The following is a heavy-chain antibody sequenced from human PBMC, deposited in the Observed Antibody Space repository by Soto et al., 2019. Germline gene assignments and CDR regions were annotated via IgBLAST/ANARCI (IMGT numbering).Heavy chain of an antibody. D-gene: IGHD3-22*01. CDR2: INSDGSST. Sequence: EVQLVESGGGLVQPRGSLRLSCAASGFTFSSYWMHWVRQAPGKGLVWVSRINSDGSSTSYADSVKGRFTISRDNAKNTLYLQMNSLRAEDTAVYYCARGRGLDYYDSSGQDYWGQGTLVTVSS. CDR1: GFTFSSYW. CDR3: ARGRGLDYYDSSGQDY. J-gene: IGHJ4*02. V-gene: IGHV3-74*01.